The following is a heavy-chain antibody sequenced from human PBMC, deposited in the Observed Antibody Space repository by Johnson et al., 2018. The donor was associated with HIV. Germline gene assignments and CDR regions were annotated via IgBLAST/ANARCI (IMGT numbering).Heavy chain of an antibody. D-gene: IGHD6-13*01. CDR1: RFTFSSYA. CDR3: ARGHIHSSSWSLGAFDI. J-gene: IGHJ3*02. Sequence: QVQLVESGGGVVQPGRSLRLSCAASRFTFSSYAMHWVRQAPGKGLEWVTLISYDGNNKYYADSVRGRFTVSRDNSKNTLFLQMSSLRAEDTALYYCARGHIHSSSWSLGAFDIWGQGTMVTVSS. V-gene: IGHV3-30*04. CDR2: ISYDGNNK.